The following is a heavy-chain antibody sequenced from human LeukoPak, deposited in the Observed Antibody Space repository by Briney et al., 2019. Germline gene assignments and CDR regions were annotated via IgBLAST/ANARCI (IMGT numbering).Heavy chain of an antibody. CDR3: ARGLRRRYYYMDV. Sequence: SETLSLTCTVSGGSISNYYWSWIRQPPGKGLEWIGYIYYSGNTNYNPSLRSRVTISEDTSKNQFSLKLSSVTAADTAVYYCARGLRRRYYYMDVWGKGTTVTVSS. D-gene: IGHD4-17*01. J-gene: IGHJ6*03. V-gene: IGHV4-59*12. CDR1: GGSISNYY. CDR2: IYYSGNT.